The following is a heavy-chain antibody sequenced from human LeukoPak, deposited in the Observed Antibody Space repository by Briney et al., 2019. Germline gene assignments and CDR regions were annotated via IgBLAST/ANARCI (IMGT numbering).Heavy chain of an antibody. V-gene: IGHV3-74*01. CDR2: INSDGSST. J-gene: IGHJ5*02. D-gene: IGHD2-15*01. CDR1: GFTFSSYW. CDR3: ARGLLGKYNWFDP. Sequence: GGSLRLSCAASGFTFSSYWMHWVRHAPGKGLVWVSRINSDGSSTSYADSVMGRFTISRDNAKNTLYLQMNSLRAEDTAVYYCARGLLGKYNWFDPWGQGTLVTVSS.